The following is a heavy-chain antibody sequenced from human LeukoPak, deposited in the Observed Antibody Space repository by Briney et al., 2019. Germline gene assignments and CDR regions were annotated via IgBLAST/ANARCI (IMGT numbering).Heavy chain of an antibody. CDR2: IDPDSGVT. V-gene: IGHV1-2*06. J-gene: IGHJ4*02. CDR3: ARGQARTTTWYLYMNY. CDR1: GYTFTDYY. Sequence: ASVKVSCKASGYTFTDYYIHWVRQAPGQGLEWMGRIDPDSGVTNSAQNFQGRVTMTRDTSITTAYMELSGLRSDDTAVYYCARGQARTTTWYLYMNYWGQGTLVTVSS. D-gene: IGHD3/OR15-3a*01.